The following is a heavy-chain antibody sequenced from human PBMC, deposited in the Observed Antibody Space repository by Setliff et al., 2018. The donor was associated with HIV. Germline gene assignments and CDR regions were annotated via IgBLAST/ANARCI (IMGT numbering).Heavy chain of an antibody. V-gene: IGHV1-69*05. CDR3: ARDFGGYCSSMSCPGLFDP. D-gene: IGHD2-2*01. CDR1: GGTFSNYG. CDR2: IIPISGTA. J-gene: IGHJ5*02. Sequence: SVKVSSKASGGTFSNYGMSWVRQAPGQGLEWLGGIIPISGTANYAQKFQGRVTITTDESTSTAYMELSGLRSEDTAVYYCARDFGGYCSSMSCPGLFDPWGQGTLVTVSS.